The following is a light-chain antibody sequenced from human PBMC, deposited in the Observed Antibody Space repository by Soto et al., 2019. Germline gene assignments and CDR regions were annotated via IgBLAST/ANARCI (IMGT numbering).Light chain of an antibody. V-gene: IGKV3-20*01. J-gene: IGKJ5*01. Sequence: EIVLPQSPGTLSLSPGERATLSCRASQSVSSSFLSWYQQKRGQAPRLLMFGASSRATGIPDRFSGSGSGTDFTLTIYRLEPEDFAVYYCQQSGYSPITFGQGTRLEIK. CDR1: QSVSSSF. CDR2: GAS. CDR3: QQSGYSPIT.